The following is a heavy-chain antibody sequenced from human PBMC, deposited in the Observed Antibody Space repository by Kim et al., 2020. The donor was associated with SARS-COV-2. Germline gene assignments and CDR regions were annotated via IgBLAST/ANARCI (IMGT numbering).Heavy chain of an antibody. V-gene: IGHV3-11*03. J-gene: IGHJ4*02. CDR2: ISSSSSYT. CDR1: GFTFTDYY. Sequence: GGSLRLSCAASGFTFTDYYMTWLRQAPGKGLEWISYISSSSSYTKYADSVKGRFTISRDNAKNSLYLQMNSLRAEDTAVYYCARVASGSTAWYYFDYWGQGTLVTVSS. D-gene: IGHD6-19*01. CDR3: ARVASGSTAWYYFDY.